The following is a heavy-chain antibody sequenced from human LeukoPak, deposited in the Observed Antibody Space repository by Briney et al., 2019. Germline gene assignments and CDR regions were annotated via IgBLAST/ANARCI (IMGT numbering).Heavy chain of an antibody. CDR1: GYTFTSYD. Sequence: SVKVSCKASGYTFTSYDINWVRQATGQGLEWMGWMNPNSGNTGYAQKFQGGVTITRNTSISTAYMELSSLRSEDTAVYYCARGQGITIFGVVIEYYFDYWGQGTLVTVSS. V-gene: IGHV1-8*03. CDR2: MNPNSGNT. CDR3: ARGQGITIFGVVIEYYFDY. D-gene: IGHD3-3*01. J-gene: IGHJ4*02.